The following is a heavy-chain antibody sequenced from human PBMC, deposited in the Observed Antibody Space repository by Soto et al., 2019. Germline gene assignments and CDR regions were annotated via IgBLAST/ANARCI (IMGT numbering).Heavy chain of an antibody. CDR2: ISGSGGST. CDR3: AKGGDSSGWSYYYYYYGMDV. Sequence: PGGSLRLSCAASGFTFSSYAMSWVRQAPGKGLEWVSAISGSGGSTYYADSVKGRFTISRDNSKNTLYLQMNSLRAEDTAVYYCAKGGDSSGWSYYYYYYGMDVWGQGTTVTV. CDR1: GFTFSSYA. J-gene: IGHJ6*02. V-gene: IGHV3-23*01. D-gene: IGHD6-19*01.